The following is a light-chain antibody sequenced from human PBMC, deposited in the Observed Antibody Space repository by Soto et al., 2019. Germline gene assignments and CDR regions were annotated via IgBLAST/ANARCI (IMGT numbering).Light chain of an antibody. V-gene: IGLV1-40*01. CDR2: GYI. Sequence: QSVLTQPPSVSGAPGQRVNFSCTGSSSNIGEDYDVHWYRQLPGTAPKLLIYGYINRPSRVPERFSGSKSGTSASLVITAIQAEDEGHYFCQSYDSSLGAVVFGGGTQVTVL. J-gene: IGLJ3*02. CDR3: QSYDSSLGAVV. CDR1: SSNIGEDYD.